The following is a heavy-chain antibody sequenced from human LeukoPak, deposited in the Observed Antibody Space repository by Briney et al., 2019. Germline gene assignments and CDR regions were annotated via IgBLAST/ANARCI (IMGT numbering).Heavy chain of an antibody. J-gene: IGHJ5*02. CDR1: GFTFGSYA. D-gene: IGHD6-19*01. Sequence: GGSLRLSCAASGFTFGSYAMTWVRQAPGKGLEWVSVITGSESSTYYADSVRGRFTISRDNPKNTLYLQMNSLRADDTAVYYCAKHRGSGVSGTGGVKSWGQGTLVTVSS. CDR3: AKHRGSGVSGTGGVKS. CDR2: ITGSESST. V-gene: IGHV3-23*01.